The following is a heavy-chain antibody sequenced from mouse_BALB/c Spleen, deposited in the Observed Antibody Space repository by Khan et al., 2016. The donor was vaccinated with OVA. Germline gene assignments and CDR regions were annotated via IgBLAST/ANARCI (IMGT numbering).Heavy chain of an antibody. CDR1: GDSTTSGY. CDR2: MIYTGYT. Sequence: EVQLVESGPSIVKPSQTLSHTCSVTGDSTTSGYWSWIRKFPGNKIEYMGYMIYTGYTDYNPSLKSRLAITRHTSKNQHYLQLNSVTTEDTATYYCARSTYRYAFAYGGQGTRVTFSA. J-gene: IGHJ3*01. D-gene: IGHD2-14*01. CDR3: ARSTYRYAFAY. V-gene: IGHV3-8*02.